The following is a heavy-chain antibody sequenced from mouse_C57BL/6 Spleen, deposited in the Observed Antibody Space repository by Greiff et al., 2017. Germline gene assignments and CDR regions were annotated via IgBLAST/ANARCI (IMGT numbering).Heavy chain of an antibody. Sequence: QVQLQQSGAELVRPGTSVKVSCKASGYAFTNYLLAWVKQRPGQGLEWIGVINPGSGGTNYNEKFKGKATLTADKSSSTAYMQLSSLTSEDSAVYFCARSSGPDYAMDYWGQGTSVTVSS. J-gene: IGHJ4*01. CDR3: ARSSGPDYAMDY. CDR2: INPGSGGT. V-gene: IGHV1-54*01. CDR1: GYAFTNYL.